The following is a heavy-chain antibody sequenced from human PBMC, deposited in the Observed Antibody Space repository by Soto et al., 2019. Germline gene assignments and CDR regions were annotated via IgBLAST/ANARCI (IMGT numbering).Heavy chain of an antibody. CDR2: IRQDGSDK. D-gene: IGHD6-13*01. V-gene: IGHV3-7*03. Sequence: PGGSLRLSCAASGFTLSNYWMSWVRQFPGKGLQWVANIRQDGSDKNYVGSLEGRFAISRDNAKNSLHLQMNSLSAEDTAFYYCVKDESINWYSGHFRHWGQGTLVTVSS. CDR1: GFTLSNYW. J-gene: IGHJ1*01. CDR3: VKDESINWYSGHFRH.